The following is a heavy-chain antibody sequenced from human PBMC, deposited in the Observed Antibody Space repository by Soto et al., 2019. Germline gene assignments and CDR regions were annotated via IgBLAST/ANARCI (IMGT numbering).Heavy chain of an antibody. CDR2: IIPIFGTA. CDR3: ARSGESYYYDSSGYLPYFDY. CDR1: GGTFSSYA. J-gene: IGHJ4*02. D-gene: IGHD3-22*01. V-gene: IGHV1-69*06. Sequence: SVKVSCKASGGTFSSYAISWVRQAPGQGLEWMGGIIPIFGTANYAQKFQGRVTITADKSTSTAYMELSSLRSEDTAVYYCARSGESYYYDSSGYLPYFDYCGKGALVTVS.